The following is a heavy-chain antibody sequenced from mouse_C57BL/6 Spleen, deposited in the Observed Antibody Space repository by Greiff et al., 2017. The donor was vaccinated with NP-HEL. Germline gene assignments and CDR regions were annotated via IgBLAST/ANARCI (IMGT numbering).Heavy chain of an antibody. Sequence: VKLVESGPGLVAPSQSLSITCTVSGFSLTSYGVHWVRQPPGKGLEWLVVIWLDGSTTNNSALKSRMSISKDNSKSQVFLKMNSLQTDDTARYYCAKHEAARAPFAYWGQGTLVTVSA. CDR1: GFSLTSYG. V-gene: IGHV2-6-1*01. D-gene: IGHD3-1*01. CDR3: AKHEAARAPFAY. CDR2: IWLDGST. J-gene: IGHJ3*01.